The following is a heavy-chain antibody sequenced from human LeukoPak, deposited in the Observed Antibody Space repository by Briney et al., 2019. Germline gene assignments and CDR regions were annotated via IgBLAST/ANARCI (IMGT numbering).Heavy chain of an antibody. V-gene: IGHV4-4*07. J-gene: IGHJ4*02. Sequence: SETLSLTCTVSGGSISSYYWSWIRQPAGQGLEWIGRIHPSGSTNYNPSLKSRVTLSVDTSKNQFSLKLSSVTAADTAVYYCARGPPPDFDYWGRGTLVTVSS. CDR3: ARGPPPDFDY. CDR2: IHPSGST. CDR1: GGSISSYY.